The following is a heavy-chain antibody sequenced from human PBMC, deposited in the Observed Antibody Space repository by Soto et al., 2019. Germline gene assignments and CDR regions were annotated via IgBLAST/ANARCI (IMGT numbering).Heavy chain of an antibody. CDR2: ISYDGSNK. D-gene: IGHD6-13*01. J-gene: IGHJ5*02. Sequence: PGGSLRLSCAASGFTFSSYGMHWVRQAPGKGLEWVAVISYDGSNKYYADSVKGRFTISRDNSKNTLYLQMNSLRSEDTAVYYCARVPIRISIAAADSGYWFDPWGQGTLVTVSS. CDR3: ARVPIRISIAAADSGYWFDP. CDR1: GFTFSSYG. V-gene: IGHV3-30*03.